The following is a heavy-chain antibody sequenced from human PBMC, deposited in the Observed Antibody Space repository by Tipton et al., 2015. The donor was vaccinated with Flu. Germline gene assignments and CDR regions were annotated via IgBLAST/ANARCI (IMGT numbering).Heavy chain of an antibody. CDR3: ARDGAGYNGAFDM. D-gene: IGHD5-24*01. J-gene: IGHJ3*02. CDR2: INPKDNDT. CDR1: GYTFIAHY. Sequence: QLVQSGAELKKPGASVKVSCKGSGYTFIAHYMHWVRQAPGQGLEWMGWINPKDNDTRYPEKFQGRVSVTRDTSISTVYMELGRLSSDDTAVYYCARDGAGYNGAFDMWGQGTMVTVSS. V-gene: IGHV1-2*02.